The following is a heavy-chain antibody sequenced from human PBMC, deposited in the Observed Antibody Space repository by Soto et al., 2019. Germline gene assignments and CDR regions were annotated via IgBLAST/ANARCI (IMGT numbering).Heavy chain of an antibody. CDR1: GFTIKNND. Sequence: GGSQRLSCAVSGFTIKNNDRSWVRQAPGKGLEWVSVLSSGGNAYYADFVKGRFTISRDNSKSTLYLQMNSLRTEDTAVYYCAREGDQYYYYYMDVWGKGTTVTVSS. CDR2: LSSGGNA. J-gene: IGHJ6*03. V-gene: IGHV3-66*01. CDR3: AREGDQYYYYYMDV.